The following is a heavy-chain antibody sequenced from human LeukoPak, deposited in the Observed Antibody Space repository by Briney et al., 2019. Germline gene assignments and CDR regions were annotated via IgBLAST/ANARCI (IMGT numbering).Heavy chain of an antibody. CDR1: GGSISSGNYY. Sequence: SETLSLTCTVSGGSISSGNYYWRWIRQPPGKGLECIGYIYYSGSTYYNPSLKSRVTISVDTSKNQFSLKLSSVTAADTAVYYCARARSYYDSSGYPFFDYWGHGTLVTVSS. D-gene: IGHD3-22*01. CDR3: ARARSYYDSSGYPFFDY. CDR2: IYYSGST. V-gene: IGHV4-30-4*08. J-gene: IGHJ4*01.